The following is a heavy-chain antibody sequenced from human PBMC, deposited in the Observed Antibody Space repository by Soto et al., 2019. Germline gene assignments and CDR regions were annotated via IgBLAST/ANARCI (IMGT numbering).Heavy chain of an antibody. V-gene: IGHV3-23*01. CDR3: AKVVVAASGYFDY. D-gene: IGHD2-15*01. CDR2: ISGSGGST. CDR1: GFTFSSYA. Sequence: PGGSLRLSCAASGFTFSSYAMSWVRKAPGKGLEWVSAISGSGGSTYYGDSVKGRFTISRDNSKNTLYLQMNSLRAEDTAVYYCAKVVVAASGYFDYWGQGTLVTVSS. J-gene: IGHJ4*02.